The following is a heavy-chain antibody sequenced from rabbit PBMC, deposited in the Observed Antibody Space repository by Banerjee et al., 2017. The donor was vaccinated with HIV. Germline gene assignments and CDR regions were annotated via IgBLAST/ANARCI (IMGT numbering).Heavy chain of an antibody. D-gene: IGHD6-1*01. CDR3: ARTYAGDVGDAYVLNL. J-gene: IGHJ4*01. V-gene: IGHV1S45*01. Sequence: QEQLEESGGGLVQPEGSLTLTCTASGFDLSSYYYMCWVRQAPGKGLEWIACIYAGSSGSTYYASWAKGRFTISKTSSTTVTLQMTSLTAADTATYFCARTYAGDVGDAYVLNLWGPGTLVTVS. CDR1: GFDLSSYYY. CDR2: IYAGSSGST.